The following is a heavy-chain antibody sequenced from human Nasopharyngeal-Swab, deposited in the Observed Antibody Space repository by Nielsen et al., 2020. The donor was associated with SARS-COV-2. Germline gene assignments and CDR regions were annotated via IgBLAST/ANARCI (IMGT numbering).Heavy chain of an antibody. D-gene: IGHD6-13*01. V-gene: IGHV1-24*01. CDR2: LDPEDGET. CDR3: ATGYAIAAAGTIDY. CDR1: GYTLTQLS. J-gene: IGHJ4*02. Sequence: ASVKVSCKVSGYTLTQLSMHWVRQAPGKGLAWMGGLDPEDGETIYAQKFQGRVTMTEDTSTDTAYMELSSLRPEDTAVYYCATGYAIAAAGTIDYWGQGTLVTVSS.